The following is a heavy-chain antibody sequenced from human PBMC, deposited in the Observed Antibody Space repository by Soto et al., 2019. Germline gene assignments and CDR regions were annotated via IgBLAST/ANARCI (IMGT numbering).Heavy chain of an antibody. Sequence: GGSLRLSCAVSGFTFHDAWMNWVRQAPGKGLEWVGRIKNKADGGTTEYGPLMKGRFSISRDDSKNILYLQIISLTTEDTAVYFCATEAGTTLVDYWGQGTLVTVSS. CDR3: ATEAGTTLVDY. J-gene: IGHJ4*02. CDR1: GFTFHDAW. D-gene: IGHD1-7*01. V-gene: IGHV3-15*07. CDR2: IKNKADGGTT.